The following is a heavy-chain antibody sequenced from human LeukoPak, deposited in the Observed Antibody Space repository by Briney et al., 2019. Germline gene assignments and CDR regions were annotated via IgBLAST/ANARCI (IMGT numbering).Heavy chain of an antibody. J-gene: IGHJ5*02. CDR2: IYYSGST. Sequence: SETLSLTCTVSGGSISSGDYYWSWIRQPPGKGLEWIGYIYYSGSTNYNPSLKSRVTISVDTSKNQFSLKLSSVTAADTAVYYCARVRSYYGSGSYSYNWFDPWGQGTLVTVSS. V-gene: IGHV4-61*08. CDR1: GGSISSGDYY. CDR3: ARVRSYYGSGSYSYNWFDP. D-gene: IGHD3-10*01.